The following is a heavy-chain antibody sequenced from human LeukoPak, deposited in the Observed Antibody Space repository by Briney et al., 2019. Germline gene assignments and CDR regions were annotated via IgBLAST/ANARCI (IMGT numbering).Heavy chain of an antibody. CDR3: ASQSSSVAYFYYMDI. CDR2: IIPMFGTP. Sequence: ASVKVSCKVSGGTFTKYTIIWVRQAPGQGLEWMGGIIPMFGTPNYAQKFQGRVTITTDASTTTAYMELSSLTSEDAAVYYCASQSSSVAYFYYMDIWGKGTTVTVSS. J-gene: IGHJ6*03. V-gene: IGHV1-69*05. CDR1: GGTFTKYT. D-gene: IGHD6-19*01.